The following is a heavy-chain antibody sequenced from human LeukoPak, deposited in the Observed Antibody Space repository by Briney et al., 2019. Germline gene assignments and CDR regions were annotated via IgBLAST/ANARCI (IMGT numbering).Heavy chain of an antibody. Sequence: SETLSLTCTVSGGSISSYYWSWIRQPPGKGLEWIGYIYGSGSPNYNPSLKSRVTFSVDTSKNQFSLKLSSVTGADTAVYYCAREGTSGTHLNWFDLWGQGTLVSVSS. V-gene: IGHV4-59*01. CDR3: AREGTSGTHLNWFDL. CDR2: IYGSGSP. D-gene: IGHD1-1*01. J-gene: IGHJ5*02. CDR1: GGSISSYY.